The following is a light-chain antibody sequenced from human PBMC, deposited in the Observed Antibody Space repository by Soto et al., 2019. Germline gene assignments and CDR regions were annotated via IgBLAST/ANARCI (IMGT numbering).Light chain of an antibody. Sequence: IVMTQSPATLSVSPGERVSLSCRASQSIYDKLAWYQQKPGQTPRLLIYDASTRATGISGSFSGSGSGTEFTLTISSLQSEDFAVYYCQQYNRWPLTFGGGTKVDNK. CDR3: QQYNRWPLT. CDR2: DAS. V-gene: IGKV3-15*01. J-gene: IGKJ4*01. CDR1: QSIYDK.